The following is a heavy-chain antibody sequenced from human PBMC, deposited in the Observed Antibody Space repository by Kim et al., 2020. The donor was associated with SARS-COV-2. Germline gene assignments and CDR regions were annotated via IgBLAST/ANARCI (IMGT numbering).Heavy chain of an antibody. J-gene: IGHJ3*02. V-gene: IGHV4-61*02. Sequence: SETLSLTCTVSGGSISSGSYYWSWIRQPAGKGLEWIGRIYTSGSTNYNPSLKSRVTISVDTSKNQFSLKLSSVTAADTAVYYCARSGFRGYCSSTSCYHDAFDIWGQGTMVTVSS. D-gene: IGHD2-2*01. CDR2: IYTSGST. CDR3: ARSGFRGYCSSTSCYHDAFDI. CDR1: GGSISSGSYY.